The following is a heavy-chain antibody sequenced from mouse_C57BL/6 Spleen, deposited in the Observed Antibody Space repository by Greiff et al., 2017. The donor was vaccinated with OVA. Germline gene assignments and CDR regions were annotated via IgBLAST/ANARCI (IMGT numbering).Heavy chain of an antibody. Sequence: EVMLVESGGGLVKPGGSLKLSCAASGFTFSDYGMHWVRQAPEKGLEWVAYISSGSSTIYYADTVKGRFTISRDNAKNTLFLQMTSLRSEDTAMYYCARPVRLDAMDYWGQGTSVTVSS. CDR3: ARPVRLDAMDY. CDR1: GFTFSDYG. V-gene: IGHV5-17*01. D-gene: IGHD1-1*01. CDR2: ISSGSSTI. J-gene: IGHJ4*01.